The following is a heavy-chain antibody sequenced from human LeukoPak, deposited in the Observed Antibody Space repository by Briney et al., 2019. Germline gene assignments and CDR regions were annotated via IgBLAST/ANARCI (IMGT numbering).Heavy chain of an antibody. CDR3: ARALRPADSSGYYYFDY. CDR2: IYSGGST. Sequence: GGSPRLSCAASGFTVSSNYMSWVRRAPGKGLEWVSVIYSGGSTYYADSVKGRFTISRDNSKNTLYLQMNSLRAEDTAVYYCARALRPADSSGYYYFDYWGQGTLVTVSS. J-gene: IGHJ4*02. D-gene: IGHD3-22*01. CDR1: GFTVSSNY. V-gene: IGHV3-66*01.